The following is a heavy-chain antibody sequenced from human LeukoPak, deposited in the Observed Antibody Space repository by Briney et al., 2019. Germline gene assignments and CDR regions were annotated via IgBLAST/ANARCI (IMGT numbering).Heavy chain of an antibody. J-gene: IGHJ4*02. Sequence: GGSLRLSCAASGFTFSSYGMSWVRQAPGKGLEWVSAISGSGGSTYYADSVKGRFTISRDNSKNTLYLQMNSLRAEDTAVYYCAGRLPRLLWFGELPSYYFDYWGQGTLVTVSS. CDR1: GFTFSSYG. CDR2: ISGSGGST. V-gene: IGHV3-23*01. CDR3: AGRLPRLLWFGELPSYYFDY. D-gene: IGHD3-10*01.